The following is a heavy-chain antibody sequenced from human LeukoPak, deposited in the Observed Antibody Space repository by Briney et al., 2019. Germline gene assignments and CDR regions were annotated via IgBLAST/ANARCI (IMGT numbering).Heavy chain of an antibody. CDR1: GYTFTIYG. D-gene: IGHD4-17*01. Sequence: GASVKVSCKASGYTFTIYGISWVRQAPGQGLEWMGWISAYNGNTNYAQKLQGRVTMTTDTSTSTAYMELRSLRSDDTAVYYCARVTTVTTDYYYGMDVWGKGTTVTVSS. CDR2: ISAYNGNT. V-gene: IGHV1-18*04. J-gene: IGHJ6*04. CDR3: ARVTTVTTDYYYGMDV.